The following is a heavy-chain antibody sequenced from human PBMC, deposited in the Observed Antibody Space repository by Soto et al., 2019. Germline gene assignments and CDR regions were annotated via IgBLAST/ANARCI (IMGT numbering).Heavy chain of an antibody. Sequence: SDPLSLTCAVYGGAFSGYYWSWIRQPPGKGLEWIGEINHSGSTNYNPSLKSRVTISVDTSKNQFSLKLSSVTAADTAVYYCARDVAVAGTWFDPWGQGTLVTVSS. CDR3: ARDVAVAGTWFDP. J-gene: IGHJ5*02. CDR2: INHSGST. D-gene: IGHD6-19*01. V-gene: IGHV4-34*01. CDR1: GGAFSGYY.